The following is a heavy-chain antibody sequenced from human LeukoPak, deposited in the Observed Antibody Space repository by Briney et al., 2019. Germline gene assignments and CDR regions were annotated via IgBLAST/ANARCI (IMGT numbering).Heavy chain of an antibody. CDR2: IYYSGST. V-gene: IGHV4-39*07. D-gene: IGHD6-6*01. Sequence: SETLSLTCTVSGGSISSSSYYWGWIRQPPGKGLEWIGSIYYSGSTYYNPSLKSRVTISVDTSKNQFSLKLSSVTAADTAVYYCARETARRAARLIYYYYYMDVWGKGTTVTVSS. CDR1: GGSISSSSYY. CDR3: ARETARRAARLIYYYYYMDV. J-gene: IGHJ6*03.